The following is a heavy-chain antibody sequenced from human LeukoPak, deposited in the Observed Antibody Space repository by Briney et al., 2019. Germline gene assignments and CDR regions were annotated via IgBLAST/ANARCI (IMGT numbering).Heavy chain of an antibody. CDR1: GDSVSSNSAA. V-gene: IGHV6-1*01. J-gene: IGHJ4*02. Sequence: SQTLSLTCAISGDSVSSNSAAWNWIRQSPSRGLEWLGRTYYRSKWYNDYAVSVKSRITINPDTSKNQFSLQLNSVTPEDTAVYYCARVHHYYGSGSYYTFDYGGQGTLVTVSS. D-gene: IGHD3-10*01. CDR2: TYYRSKWYN. CDR3: ARVHHYYGSGSYYTFDY.